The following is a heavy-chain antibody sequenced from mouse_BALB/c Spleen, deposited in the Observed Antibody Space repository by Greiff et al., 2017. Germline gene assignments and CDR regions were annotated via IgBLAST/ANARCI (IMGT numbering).Heavy chain of an antibody. CDR1: GFAFSSYD. Sequence: EVQGVESGGGLVKPGGSLKLSCAASGFAFSSYDMSWVRQTPEKRLEWVAYISSGGGSTYYPDTVKGRFTISRDNAKNNLYLQMSSLKSEDTAMYYCARDRGGNYVFAYWGQGTLVTVSA. J-gene: IGHJ3*01. CDR2: ISSGGGST. D-gene: IGHD2-1*01. CDR3: ARDRGGNYVFAY. V-gene: IGHV5-12-1*01.